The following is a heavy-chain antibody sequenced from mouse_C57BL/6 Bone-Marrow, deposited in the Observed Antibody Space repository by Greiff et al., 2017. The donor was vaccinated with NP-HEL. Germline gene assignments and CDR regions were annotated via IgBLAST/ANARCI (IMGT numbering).Heavy chain of an antibody. CDR2: IHPSDSDT. V-gene: IGHV1-74*01. CDR1: GYTFTSYW. D-gene: IGHD1-1*01. Sequence: QVQLQQPGAELVKPGASVKVSCKASGYTFTSYWMHWVKQRPGQGLEWIGRIHPSDSDTNYNQKFKGKATLTVDKSSSTAYMQLSILTSEDSAVYYCAIYYGSSYYAMDYWGQGTSVTVSS. J-gene: IGHJ4*01. CDR3: AIYYGSSYYAMDY.